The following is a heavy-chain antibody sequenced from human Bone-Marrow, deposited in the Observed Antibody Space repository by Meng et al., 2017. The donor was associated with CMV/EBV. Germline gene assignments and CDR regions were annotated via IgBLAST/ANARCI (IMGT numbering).Heavy chain of an antibody. J-gene: IGHJ4*02. CDR3: AGETYYDFWSGYDR. CDR2: IYSGGST. CDR1: GFTVSSNY. Sequence: GESLKISCAASGFTVSSNYMSWVRQAPGKGLEWVSVIYSGGSTYYADSVKGRFTISRDNSKNTLYIQMNSRRAEDKAVYYCAGETYYDFWSGYDRWGQGTLVTVSS. V-gene: IGHV3-66*02. D-gene: IGHD3-3*01.